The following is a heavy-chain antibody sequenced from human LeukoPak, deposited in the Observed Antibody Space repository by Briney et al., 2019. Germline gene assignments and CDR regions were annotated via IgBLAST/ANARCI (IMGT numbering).Heavy chain of an antibody. CDR2: ISAYNGNT. V-gene: IGHV1-18*01. CDR1: GYTFTSYG. J-gene: IGHJ6*02. Sequence: ASVKVSCKASGYTFTSYGISWVRQAPGQGLEWMGWISAYNGNTNYGQKFQGRVTMTTDTSTTTAYMEMRSLRSDDTAVYYCARETYYDILTGYVEYYGMDVWGQGTTVTVSS. CDR3: ARETYYDILTGYVEYYGMDV. D-gene: IGHD3-9*01.